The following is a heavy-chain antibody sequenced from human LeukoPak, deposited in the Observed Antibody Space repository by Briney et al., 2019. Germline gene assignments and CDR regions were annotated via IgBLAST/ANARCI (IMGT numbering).Heavy chain of an antibody. CDR1: GFTFSSYS. Sequence: GGSLRLSCTASGFTFSSYSMNWVRQAPGKGLEWVSSISSSSSYIYYADSVKGRFTFSRDNAKNSLYLQMNSLRAEDTAVYYCAREGIAAPFFDYWGQGTLVTVSS. V-gene: IGHV3-21*01. D-gene: IGHD6-6*01. J-gene: IGHJ4*02. CDR2: ISSSSSYI. CDR3: AREGIAAPFFDY.